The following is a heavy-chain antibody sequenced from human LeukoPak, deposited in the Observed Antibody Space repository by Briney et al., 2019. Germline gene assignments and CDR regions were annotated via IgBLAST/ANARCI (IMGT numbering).Heavy chain of an antibody. J-gene: IGHJ5*02. V-gene: IGHV4-61*08. CDR3: ARDPGGSGP. CDR2: IYYSGST. CDR1: GGSISSGGYS. Sequence: PSETLSLTCAVSGGSISSGGYSWSWIRQPPGKGLEWIGYIYYSGSTNYNPSLKSRVTISVDTSKNQFSLKLSSVTAADTAVYYCARDPGGSGPWGQGTLVTVSS. D-gene: IGHD3-10*01.